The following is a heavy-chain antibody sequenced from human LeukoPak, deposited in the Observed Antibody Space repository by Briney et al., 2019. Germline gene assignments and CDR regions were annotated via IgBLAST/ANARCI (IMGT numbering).Heavy chain of an antibody. Sequence: SETLSLTCTVSGGSISSYYWSWIRQPPGKGLEWIGYIYTSGSTNYNPSLKSRVTISVDTSENQFSLKLSSVTAADTAVYYCARGDYGGHYDYWGQGTLVTVSS. D-gene: IGHD4-23*01. CDR3: ARGDYGGHYDY. V-gene: IGHV4-4*08. CDR2: IYTSGST. CDR1: GGSISSYY. J-gene: IGHJ4*02.